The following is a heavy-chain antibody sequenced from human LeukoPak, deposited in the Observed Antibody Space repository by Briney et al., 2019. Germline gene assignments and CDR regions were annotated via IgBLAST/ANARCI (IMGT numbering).Heavy chain of an antibody. Sequence: SQTLSHTCAVSGGSISSGGYSWSWIRQPPGKGLEWIGYIYHSGSTYYNPSLKSRVTISVDRSKNQFSLKLSSVTAADTAVYYCARGSLGYCSGGSCYLAYYFDYWGQGTLVTVSS. CDR3: ARGSLGYCSGGSCYLAYYFDY. CDR2: IYHSGST. D-gene: IGHD2-15*01. CDR1: GGSISSGGYS. V-gene: IGHV4-30-2*01. J-gene: IGHJ4*02.